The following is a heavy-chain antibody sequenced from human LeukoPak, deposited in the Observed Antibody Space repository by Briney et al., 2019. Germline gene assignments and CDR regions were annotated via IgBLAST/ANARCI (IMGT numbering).Heavy chain of an antibody. V-gene: IGHV1-8*02. CDR3: ARGRGRSGPRDWFDT. D-gene: IGHD3-3*01. J-gene: IGHJ5*02. CDR2: MNPNSGNT. Sequence: GASVKVSCKASGGTFSTYSISWVRQATGQVLEWMGWMNPNSGNTGYAQKLQGRVTMTRNTSINTAYMELSSLRSDDTAVYYSARGRGRSGPRDWFDTWGQGSLVTVSS. CDR1: GGTFSTYS.